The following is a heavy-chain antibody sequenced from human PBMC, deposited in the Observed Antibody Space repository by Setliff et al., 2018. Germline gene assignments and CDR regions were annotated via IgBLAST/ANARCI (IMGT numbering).Heavy chain of an antibody. CDR1: GFTFSTYA. CDR2: ISSSSGTI. V-gene: IGHV3-48*01. D-gene: IGHD2-21*02. CDR3: ATCVGDHCCPLYSYRYMDA. J-gene: IGHJ6*03. Sequence: GGSMRLSCAASGFTFSTYAMSWVRQAPGKGLEWVSYISSSSGTIYYADTVKGRFIISRDNVKNSLYLEMNSLRVEETAIYYCATCVGDHCCPLYSYRYMDAWGKGTSVTVSS.